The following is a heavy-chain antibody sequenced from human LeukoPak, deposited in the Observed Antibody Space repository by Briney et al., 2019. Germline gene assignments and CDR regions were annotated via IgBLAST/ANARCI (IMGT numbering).Heavy chain of an antibody. CDR3: AKDRTYSSGWIKY. V-gene: IGHV3-23*01. J-gene: IGHJ4*02. CDR2: LSGSGGCT. D-gene: IGHD6-19*01. Sequence: XRQAPXXXLEWVSGLSGSGGCTDYADSVKGRFTVSRDNSKNTLYLQMNSLRAEDTAVYYCAKDRTYSSGWIKYWGQGTLVTVSS.